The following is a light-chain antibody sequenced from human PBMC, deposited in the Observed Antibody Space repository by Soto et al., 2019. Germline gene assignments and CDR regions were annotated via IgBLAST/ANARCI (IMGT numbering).Light chain of an antibody. V-gene: IGLV2-11*01. CDR1: SSDVAIYNY. J-gene: IGLJ2*01. Sequence: QSALTQPRSVSGSAGQSVTISCTGTSSDVAIYNYVSWYQQHPGKAPKLMIYDVSKRPSGVPDRFSGSKSGNTASLTIFGLQAEDEADYYCCSYVGSYTWGVVFGGGTKLTVL. CDR3: CSYVGSYTWGVV. CDR2: DVS.